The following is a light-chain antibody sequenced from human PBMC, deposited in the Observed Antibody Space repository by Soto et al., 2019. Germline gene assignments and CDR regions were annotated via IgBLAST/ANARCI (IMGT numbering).Light chain of an antibody. CDR1: QSVLYSSNNKNY. CDR2: WAS. V-gene: IGKV4-1*01. Sequence: DIVMTQSPDSLAVSLGERATINCKSSQSVLYSSNNKNYLAWYQQKPGQPPKLLIYWASTRESGVPDRFSGSGSGTDFTLTISSLQAEDVAVYYCQHYSSPPQTFGHGTKVEIK. J-gene: IGKJ1*01. CDR3: QHYSSPPQT.